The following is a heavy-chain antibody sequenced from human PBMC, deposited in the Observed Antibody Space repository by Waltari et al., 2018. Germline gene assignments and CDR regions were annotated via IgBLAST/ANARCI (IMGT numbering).Heavy chain of an antibody. V-gene: IGHV4-38-2*02. CDR3: ASGTEAQQLVLGY. CDR2: IYHSGST. CDR1: GYSISSGYY. J-gene: IGHJ4*02. D-gene: IGHD6-6*01. Sequence: QVQLQESGPGLVKPSETLSLTCTVSGYSISSGYYWGWIRQPPGKGLEWIGSIYHSGSTYYNPSLKSRVTISVDTSKNQFSLKLSSVTAADTAVYYCASGTEAQQLVLGYWGQGTLVTVSS.